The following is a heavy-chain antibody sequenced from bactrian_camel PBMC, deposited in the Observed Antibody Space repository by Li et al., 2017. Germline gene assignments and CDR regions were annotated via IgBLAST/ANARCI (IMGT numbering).Heavy chain of an antibody. D-gene: IGHD6*01. CDR1: GNNWRGNC. CDR2: MDGDGKT. V-gene: IGHV3S53*01. Sequence: HVQLVESGGGSVQPGGSLRLSCVVSGNNWRGNCMGWFRQAPGKEREAVATMDGDGKTSYTDSVQGRFTISRDNAKNTLFLDMNNLEPEDTAMYYCAADTVRWTCSWFKTDYPHWGQGTQVTVS. CDR3: AADTVRWTCSWFKTDYPH. J-gene: IGHJ4*01.